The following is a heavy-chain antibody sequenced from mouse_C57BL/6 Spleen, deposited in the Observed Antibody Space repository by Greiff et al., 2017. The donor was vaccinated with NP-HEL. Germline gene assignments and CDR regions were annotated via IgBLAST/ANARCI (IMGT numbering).Heavy chain of an antibody. J-gene: IGHJ4*01. D-gene: IGHD2-3*01. CDR1: GFSFNTYA. CDR3: VRLLDGYYAHYAMDY. V-gene: IGHV10-1*01. CDR2: IRSKSNNYAT. Sequence: EVQLVESGGGLVQPKGSLKLSCAASGFSFNTYAMNWVRQAPGKGLEWVARIRSKSNNYATYYADSVKDRFTISRDDSESMLYLQMNNLKTEDTAMYYCVRLLDGYYAHYAMDYWGQGTSVTVSS.